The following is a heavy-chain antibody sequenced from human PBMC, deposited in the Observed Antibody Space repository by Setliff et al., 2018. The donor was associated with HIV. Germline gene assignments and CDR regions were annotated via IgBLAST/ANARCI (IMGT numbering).Heavy chain of an antibody. CDR2: INPSGGST. J-gene: IGHJ3*02. CDR3: ARERYDILTGREAFDI. V-gene: IGHV1-46*01. D-gene: IGHD3-9*01. CDR1: GYTFTSYY. Sequence: ASVKVSCKASGYTFTSYYMHWVRQAPGQGLEWMGIINPSGGSTSYAQKFQGRVTMTRDTSTSTVYMELSSLRSEDTAVYYCARERYDILTGREAFDIWGQGTMVTVSS.